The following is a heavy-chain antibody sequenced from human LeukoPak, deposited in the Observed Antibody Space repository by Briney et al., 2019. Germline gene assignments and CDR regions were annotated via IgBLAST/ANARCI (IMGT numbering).Heavy chain of an antibody. CDR3: ARGGPAAGRFDY. D-gene: IGHD6-13*01. J-gene: IGHJ4*02. CDR2: SSSDSGK. CDR1: GFTVSSNY. V-gene: IGHV3-66*01. Sequence: PGGSLRLSCAASGFTVSSNYMSWVRQAPGKGLEWVAATSSSDSGKYHADSVRGRFTISRDNSKNTVYLQMNSLRPEDTAVYYCARGGPAAGRFDYWGQGTLVTVSS.